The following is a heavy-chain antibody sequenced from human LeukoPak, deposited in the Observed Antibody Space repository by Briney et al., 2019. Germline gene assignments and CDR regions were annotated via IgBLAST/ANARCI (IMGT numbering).Heavy chain of an antibody. J-gene: IGHJ4*02. CDR1: GFTFDDYG. V-gene: IGHV3-20*01. CDR2: INWNGGST. D-gene: IGHD3-10*01. Sequence: GGSLRLSCAASGFTFDDYGMSWVRQAPGKGLEWVSGINWNGGSTGYADSVKGRFTISRDNAKNSLYLQMNSLRAEDTALYHCARDRGYGSGSCYVDYWGQGTLVTVSS. CDR3: ARDRGYGSGSCYVDY.